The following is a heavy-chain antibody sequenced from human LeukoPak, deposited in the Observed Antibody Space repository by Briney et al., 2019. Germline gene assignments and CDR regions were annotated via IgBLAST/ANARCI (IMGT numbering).Heavy chain of an antibody. Sequence: AASVKVSCKASGYTFTGYYMHWVRQAPGQRLEWMGWINAGNGNTKYSQEFQGRVTITRDTSASTAYMELSSLRSEDMAVYYCARAAYNWNPLGYYYYYMDVWGKGTTVTVSS. J-gene: IGHJ6*03. CDR3: ARAAYNWNPLGYYYYYMDV. D-gene: IGHD1-20*01. V-gene: IGHV1-3*03. CDR2: INAGNGNT. CDR1: GYTFTGYY.